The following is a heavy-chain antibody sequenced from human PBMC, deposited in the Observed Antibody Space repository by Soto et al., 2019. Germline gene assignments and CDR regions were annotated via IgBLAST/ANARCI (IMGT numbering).Heavy chain of an antibody. CDR1: GYTITSYD. CDR2: MNPNSGNT. D-gene: IGHD3-9*01. V-gene: IGHV1-8*01. J-gene: IGHJ6*03. CDR3: ARHVRYFDWQHYYYYYYMDV. Sequence: GASVKVSCKASGYTITSYDINWVRQATGQGLEWMGWMNPNSGNTGYAQKFQGQVTISADKSISTAYLQWSSLKASDTAMYYCARHVRYFDWQHYYYYYYMDVWGKGTTVTVSS.